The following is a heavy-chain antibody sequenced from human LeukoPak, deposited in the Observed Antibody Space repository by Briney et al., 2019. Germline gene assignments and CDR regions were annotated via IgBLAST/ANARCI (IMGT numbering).Heavy chain of an antibody. J-gene: IGHJ3*02. V-gene: IGHV4-59*08. CDR3: ARDMTTVTTSGAFDI. D-gene: IGHD4-17*01. CDR1: GGSIRSYY. CDR2: IYYSGST. Sequence: SETLSLTCTVSGGSIRSYYWSWIRQPPGKGLEWIGYIYYSGSTSYNPSLKSRVTISVDTSKNQFSLKLSSVTAADTAVYYCARDMTTVTTSGAFDIWGQGTMVTVSS.